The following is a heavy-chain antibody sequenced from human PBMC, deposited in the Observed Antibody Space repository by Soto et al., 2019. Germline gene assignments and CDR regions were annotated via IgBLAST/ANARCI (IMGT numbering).Heavy chain of an antibody. V-gene: IGHV4-30-2*01. D-gene: IGHD5-18*01. CDR3: ARERGGYGLFDS. Sequence: SETLSLTCTVSGGSISNAAYSWSWIRQPPGKGLEWIGYIYPSGMPFYNPSLRSRVTISIDRSNDQFSLNLKSVTAADTAVYYCARERGGYGLFDSWGQGTLVTV. J-gene: IGHJ4*02. CDR1: GGSISNAAYS. CDR2: IYPSGMP.